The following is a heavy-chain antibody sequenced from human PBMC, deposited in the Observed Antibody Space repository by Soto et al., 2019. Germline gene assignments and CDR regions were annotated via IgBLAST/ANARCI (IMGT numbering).Heavy chain of an antibody. D-gene: IGHD2-21*01. CDR3: VRDMQLWRLDS. CDR2: INTDGSVA. Sequence: PGGSLRLSCAASGLTFISYWMHWVLQAPWKGLVWVSRINTDGSVAMYVDSVKGRFTISRDNAKNTLYLHMNSLRAEDTAVYYCVRDMQLWRLDSWSQGTLVTVSS. J-gene: IGHJ4*02. V-gene: IGHV3-74*03. CDR1: GLTFISYW.